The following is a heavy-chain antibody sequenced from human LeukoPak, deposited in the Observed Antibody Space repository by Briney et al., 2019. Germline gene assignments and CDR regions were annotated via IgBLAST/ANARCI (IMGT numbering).Heavy chain of an antibody. V-gene: IGHV1-46*01. Sequence: ASVKVSCKASGYTFTSYGISWVREAPGQGLEWMGIINPSGGSTSYAQKFQGRVTMTRDTSTSTVYMELSSLRSEDTAVYYCARRGHGNLDYWGQGTLVTVSS. CDR1: GYTFTSYG. D-gene: IGHD1-14*01. CDR2: INPSGGST. J-gene: IGHJ4*02. CDR3: ARRGHGNLDY.